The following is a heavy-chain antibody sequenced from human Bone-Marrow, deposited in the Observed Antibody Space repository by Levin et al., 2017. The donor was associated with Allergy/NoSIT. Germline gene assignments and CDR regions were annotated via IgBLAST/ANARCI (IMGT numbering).Heavy chain of an antibody. V-gene: IGHV3-33*01. CDR3: ALAGYSSTLLPYYLDS. Sequence: GESLKISCAASGFTFSSNGMHWVRQAPGKGLEWVAVIYYDGSYKYYADSVKGRFTISRDNSKDKLYLQMKSLRAEDTAVYYWALAGYSSTLLPYYLDSWGLGTLVTVSS. CDR1: GFTFSSNG. CDR2: IYYDGSYK. D-gene: IGHD6-13*01. J-gene: IGHJ4*02.